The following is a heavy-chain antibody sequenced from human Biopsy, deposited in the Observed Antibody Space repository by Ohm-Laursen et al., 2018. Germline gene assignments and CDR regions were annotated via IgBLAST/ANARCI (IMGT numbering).Heavy chain of an antibody. CDR1: VGSFSGYY. J-gene: IGHJ6*02. V-gene: IGHV4-34*01. D-gene: IGHD2-8*01. CDR2: IKHSGST. CDR3: ARGMRYCTNAVCYKSGSGSYYRYYYGMGV. Sequence: GTPSLTCAVYVGSFSGYYWSWIRQPPGKGLEWIGEIKHSGSTNYNPSLKSRVTISVGTSKNQFSLKLSSVTAADTAVYYCARGMRYCTNAVCYKSGSGSYYRYYYGMGVWGQGTTVTVSS.